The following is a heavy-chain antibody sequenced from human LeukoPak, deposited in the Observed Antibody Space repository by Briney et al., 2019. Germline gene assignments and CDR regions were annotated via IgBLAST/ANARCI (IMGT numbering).Heavy chain of an antibody. CDR1: GGTFSSYA. CDR3: ARVPRYYYDSSGYAQDDY. V-gene: IGHV1-69*04. J-gene: IGHJ4*02. D-gene: IGHD3-22*01. Sequence: SVKVSCKASGGTFSSYAISWVRQAPGQGLEWMGRIIPILGIANYAQKFQGRVTITADKSTSTAYMELRSLRSDDTAVYYCARVPRYYYDSSGYAQDDYWGQGTLVTVSS. CDR2: IIPILGIA.